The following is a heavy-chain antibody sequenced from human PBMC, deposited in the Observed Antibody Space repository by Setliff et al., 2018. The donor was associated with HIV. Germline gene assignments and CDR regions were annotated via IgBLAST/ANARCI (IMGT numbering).Heavy chain of an antibody. CDR1: GYTFTGYA. CDR3: ARSRTDDGSGRYYNNVWFDS. D-gene: IGHD3-10*01. V-gene: IGHV1-3*01. J-gene: IGHJ5*01. CDR2: INAGNGNT. Sequence: ASVKVSCKASGYTFTGYAMHWVRQAPGQRLEWMGRINAGNGNTKYSQKFQGRVTITRDTSASTAYMELSSLRSEDTAVYYCARSRTDDGSGRYYNNVWFDSWGQGTLVTVSS.